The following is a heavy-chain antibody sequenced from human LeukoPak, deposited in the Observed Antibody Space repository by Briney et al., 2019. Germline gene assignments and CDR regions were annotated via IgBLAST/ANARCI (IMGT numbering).Heavy chain of an antibody. CDR3: ARASLWFGRPFDY. V-gene: IGHV4-59*01. D-gene: IGHD3-10*01. Sequence: PSETLSLTCTVSGGSISSYYWSWIRQPPGKGLEWIGYIYYSGSTNYNPSLKSRVTISVDTSKNQFSLKLSSVTAADTAVYYCARASLWFGRPFDYWGQGTLVTVSS. CDR2: IYYSGST. J-gene: IGHJ4*02. CDR1: GGSISSYY.